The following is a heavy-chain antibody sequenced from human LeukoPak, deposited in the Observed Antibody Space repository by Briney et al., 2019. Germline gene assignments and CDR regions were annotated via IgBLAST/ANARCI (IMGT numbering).Heavy chain of an antibody. CDR1: GFTFSSYS. V-gene: IGHV3-21*01. D-gene: IGHD6-13*01. CDR3: AGDLPIAAAKYYYCYYGMDV. J-gene: IGHJ6*02. Sequence: GGSLRLSCAASGFTFSSYSMNWVRQAPGKGLEWVSSISSSSSYIYYADSVKGRFTISRDNAKNSLYLQMNSLRAEDTAVYYCAGDLPIAAAKYYYCYYGMDVWGQGTTVTVSS. CDR2: ISSSSSYI.